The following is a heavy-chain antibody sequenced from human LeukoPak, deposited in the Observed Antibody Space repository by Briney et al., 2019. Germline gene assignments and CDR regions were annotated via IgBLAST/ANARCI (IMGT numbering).Heavy chain of an antibody. CDR2: VYYNGIT. CDR3: ASQLGGTTFH. Sequence: PSETLSLTCTVSGVSINTYFWSWIRQPPGKGLEWIGYVYYNGITNYNPSPKSRVSISLDTSKNQFSLRLNSVTAAETAVYYCASQLGGTTFHWGQGTLVTVSS. V-gene: IGHV4-59*01. CDR1: GVSINTYF. D-gene: IGHD1/OR15-1a*01. J-gene: IGHJ4*02.